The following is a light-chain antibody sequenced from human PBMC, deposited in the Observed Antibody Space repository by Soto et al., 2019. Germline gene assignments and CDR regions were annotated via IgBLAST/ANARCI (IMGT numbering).Light chain of an antibody. J-gene: IGLJ1*01. V-gene: IGLV1-44*01. Sequence: QSLLTQPASGSGSPGRRVTISSSASTSNIGDNTVGWYQHLPGSAPKVLIYVNDQRPTGVPDRFSGSRSGTSASLTISGLQSEDEADYYCASWDDSLNGHVFGTGTKVTVL. CDR2: VND. CDR1: TSNIGDNT. CDR3: ASWDDSLNGHV.